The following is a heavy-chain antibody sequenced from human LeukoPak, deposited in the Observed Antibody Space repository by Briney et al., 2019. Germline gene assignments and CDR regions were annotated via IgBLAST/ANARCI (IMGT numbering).Heavy chain of an antibody. V-gene: IGHV4-39*01. CDR3: ARSDIVATIPFDY. D-gene: IGHD5-12*01. CDR2: IYYSGST. CDR1: GGSISSSSYY. J-gene: IGHJ4*02. Sequence: SETLSLTCTVSGGSISSSSYYWGWIRQPPGKGREWNGSIYYSGSTYYNPARKSRVTISVHTSKNQFSLKLSSVTAADTAVYYCARSDIVATIPFDYWGQGTLVTVSS.